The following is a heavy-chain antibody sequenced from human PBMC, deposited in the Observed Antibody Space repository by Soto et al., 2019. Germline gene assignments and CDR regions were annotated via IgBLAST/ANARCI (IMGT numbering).Heavy chain of an antibody. CDR3: ASGYPIYSSSWYYFDY. J-gene: IGHJ4*02. Sequence: EVQLVESGGGLVKPGGSLRLSCAASGFTFSSYSMNWVRQAPGKGLAWVSSISSSSSYIYYADSVKGRFTISRDNAKNSLDLEMNSLRAEETDVYYCASGYPIYSSSWYYFDYWGQGTLVTVFS. D-gene: IGHD6-13*01. CDR2: ISSSSSYI. V-gene: IGHV3-21*01. CDR1: GFTFSSYS.